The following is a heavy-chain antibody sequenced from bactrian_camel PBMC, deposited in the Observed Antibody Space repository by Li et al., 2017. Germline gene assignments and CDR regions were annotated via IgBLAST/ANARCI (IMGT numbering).Heavy chain of an antibody. CDR1: FAILDDFD. J-gene: IGHJ4*01. Sequence: QLVESGGGSVETGGSLRLSCKPSFAILDDFDMMWYRQTPGNECELVASISGDASIYYDDAVKGRFTISHDTAKNSIDLQMTSLKPDDTAMYYCAATGQMLSVAGCRTQGTQVTVS. D-gene: IGHD1*01. V-gene: IGHV3S55*01. CDR2: ISGDASI.